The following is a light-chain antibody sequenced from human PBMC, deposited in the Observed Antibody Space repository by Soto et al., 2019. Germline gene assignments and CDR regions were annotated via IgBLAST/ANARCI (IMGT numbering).Light chain of an antibody. CDR1: QGICNV. CDR2: AAS. CDR3: LQHNSYPRT. V-gene: IGKV1-17*01. J-gene: IGKJ1*01. Sequence: DIQMTQSPSSLSTSVGDRVTITCRASQGICNVLGWYQQKPGKAPKRLIYAASSLQSGVPSRFSGSGSGKDFTLTTGRLQPEEFASYYCLQHNSYPRTFGQGTKVEIK.